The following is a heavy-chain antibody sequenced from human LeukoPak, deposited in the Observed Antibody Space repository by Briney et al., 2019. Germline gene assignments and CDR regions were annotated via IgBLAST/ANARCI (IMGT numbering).Heavy chain of an antibody. J-gene: IGHJ4*02. D-gene: IGHD1-7*01. CDR3: ARDQGITGTPPDY. CDR2: ISSSSGYI. CDR1: GFTFSSYS. Sequence: GGSLRLSCAASGFTFSSYSMNWVRQAPGKGLEWVSSISSSSGYIYYADSVKGRFTISRDNAKNSLYLQMNSLRAEDTAVYFCARDQGITGTPPDYWGQGTLVTVSS. V-gene: IGHV3-21*01.